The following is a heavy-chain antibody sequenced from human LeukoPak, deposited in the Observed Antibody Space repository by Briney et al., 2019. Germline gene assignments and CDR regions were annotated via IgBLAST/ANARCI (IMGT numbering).Heavy chain of an antibody. Sequence: SETLSLTCAVYGGSFSSYYWSWIRQPPGKGLEWIGYIYYSGSTNYNPSLKSRVTISVDTSKNQFSLKLSSVTAADTAVYYCAKGYRSSWNIFDYWGQGTLVTVSS. V-gene: IGHV4-59*01. CDR2: IYYSGST. CDR3: AKGYRSSWNIFDY. D-gene: IGHD6-13*01. CDR1: GGSFSSYY. J-gene: IGHJ4*02.